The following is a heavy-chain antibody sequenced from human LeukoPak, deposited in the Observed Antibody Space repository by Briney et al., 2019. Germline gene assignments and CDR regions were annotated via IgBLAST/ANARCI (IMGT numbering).Heavy chain of an antibody. CDR1: GYTFTSYG. Sequence: GSVKVSCKASGYTFTSYGISWVRQAPGQGLEWMGWISAYNGNTNYAQKLQGRVTMTTDTSTSTAYMELRSLRSDDTAVYYCARVWRYDSSGYYYDYWGQGTLVTVSS. J-gene: IGHJ4*02. D-gene: IGHD3-22*01. V-gene: IGHV1-18*01. CDR2: ISAYNGNT. CDR3: ARVWRYDSSGYYYDY.